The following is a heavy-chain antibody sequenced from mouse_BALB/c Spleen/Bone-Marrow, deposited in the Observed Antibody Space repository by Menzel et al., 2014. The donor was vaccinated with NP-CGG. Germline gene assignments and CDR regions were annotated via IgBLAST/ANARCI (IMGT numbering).Heavy chain of an antibody. J-gene: IGHJ1*01. CDR1: GFSLTGYG. D-gene: IGHD2-4*01. CDR3: GRDRGLTRDLDC. CDR2: IWAGGTS. V-gene: IGHV2-9*02. Sequence: VMLVESGHGLESPSQSLSITCTVSGFSLTGYGVHWVSQPPGKGLELLGVIWAGGTSNYYSGLMYRLSISRNNSKSQIFLKMNSTQTDDTATDFCGRDRGLTRDLDCWGAGTTGTVSS.